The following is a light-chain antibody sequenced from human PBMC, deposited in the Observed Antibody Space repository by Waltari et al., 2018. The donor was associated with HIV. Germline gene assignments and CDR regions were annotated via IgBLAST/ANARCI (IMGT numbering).Light chain of an antibody. CDR2: DVS. J-gene: IGLJ1*01. V-gene: IGLV2-23*02. Sequence: QSALTQPASVSGSPGQSITISCTGTSSDVGNYNYVSWYQQHPGKAPKLMIYDVSKRPSGVSNRFSVSKSGNTASLTISGLQADDEADYYCCSYAGSSTFVFGTGTKVTVL. CDR1: SSDVGNYNY. CDR3: CSYAGSSTFV.